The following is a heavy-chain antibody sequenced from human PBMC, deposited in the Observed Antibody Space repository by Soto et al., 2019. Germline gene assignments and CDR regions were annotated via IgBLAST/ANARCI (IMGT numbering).Heavy chain of an antibody. J-gene: IGHJ4*02. Sequence: QVQLQESGPGLVKPSETLSLTCTVSGASISRYYWSWIRQSPGKGLQWIGYMYYSGNANYNTSLRSRITKSVDPSKNQFSLNLNSVTAADTAVYYCAGEYLVHSAYFDYWGQGILVTVSS. CDR3: AGEYLVHSAYFDY. CDR2: MYYSGNA. V-gene: IGHV4-59*01. CDR1: GASISRYY. D-gene: IGHD1-26*01.